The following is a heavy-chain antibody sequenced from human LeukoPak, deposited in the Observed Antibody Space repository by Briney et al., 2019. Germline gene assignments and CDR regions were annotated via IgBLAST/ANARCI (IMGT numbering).Heavy chain of an antibody. Sequence: ASVKVSCKASGYTFSGYYIHWVRQAPGQGLEWMGWINPNTGATKYAQKFQGKITMTRDMSISTAYMELSRLRSDDTAVYYCARESFTTVTSATDAFDIWGQGTMVTVSS. V-gene: IGHV1-2*02. CDR2: INPNTGAT. J-gene: IGHJ3*02. CDR1: GYTFSGYY. D-gene: IGHD4-17*01. CDR3: ARESFTTVTSATDAFDI.